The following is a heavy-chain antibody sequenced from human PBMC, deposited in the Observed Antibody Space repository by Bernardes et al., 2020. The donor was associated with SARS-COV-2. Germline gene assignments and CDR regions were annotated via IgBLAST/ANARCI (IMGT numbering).Heavy chain of an antibody. CDR3: AGRITLFGVITGFFDR. J-gene: IGHJ4*02. Sequence: ASAKVACKVSGYSLTELPIDWVRQAPGKGLEWMGGFDSEDGQTIYAQKFQGRVTMIEDTSTDTAYMELNSLRSEDTAVYFCAGRITLFGVITGFFDRWGQGTLVTVSS. CDR2: FDSEDGQT. V-gene: IGHV1-24*01. CDR1: GYSLTELP. D-gene: IGHD3-3*01.